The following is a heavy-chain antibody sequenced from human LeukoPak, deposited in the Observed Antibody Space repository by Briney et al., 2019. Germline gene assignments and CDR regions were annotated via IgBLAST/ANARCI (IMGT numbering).Heavy chain of an antibody. CDR2: ISYSGRT. Sequence: SQTLSLTCSVSGGSTSSSSFYWGWIRQPPGKGLECIGRISYSGRTYYNPSLQSRVTISVDTSKNQFSLRLSSVTAADTAVYYCARLRAYYYGSSGYYNFDFWGQGTLVTVSS. D-gene: IGHD3-22*01. J-gene: IGHJ4*02. V-gene: IGHV4-39*01. CDR1: GGSTSSSSFY. CDR3: ARLRAYYYGSSGYYNFDF.